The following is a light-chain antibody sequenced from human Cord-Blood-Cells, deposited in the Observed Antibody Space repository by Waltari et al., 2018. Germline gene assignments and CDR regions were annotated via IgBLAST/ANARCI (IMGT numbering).Light chain of an antibody. V-gene: IGKV1-39*01. CDR2: AAS. CDR3: QQSYSTLFT. Sequence: DIQMTQSSSSLSASVGDRVTIPCRASQSISSYLNWYQQKPGKAPKLLIYAASSLQSGVPSRVSGSRSGTDFTLNISSLQPEDFATYYCQQSYSTLFTFGPWTKVDIK. J-gene: IGKJ3*01. CDR1: QSISSY.